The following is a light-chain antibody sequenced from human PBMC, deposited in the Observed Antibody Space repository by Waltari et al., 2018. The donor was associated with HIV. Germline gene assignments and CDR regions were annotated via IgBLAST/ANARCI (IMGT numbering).Light chain of an antibody. CDR2: RGD. Sequence: TQSPSASGAPGQRVTLTCSAVTSNIASDSIYWYQQVPGTAPKLRIFRGDQRPAGVPARFSGSKSGASSSLAISGLQSDDEADYYCAAWTDIMSGWLFGGGTKLTVL. J-gene: IGLJ3*02. CDR3: AAWTDIMSGWL. CDR1: TSNIASDS. V-gene: IGLV1-47*01.